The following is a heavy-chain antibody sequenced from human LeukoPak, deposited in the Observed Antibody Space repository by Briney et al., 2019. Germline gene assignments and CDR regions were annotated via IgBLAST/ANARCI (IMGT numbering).Heavy chain of an antibody. CDR1: GFTFSNYG. Sequence: QPGGSLRLSCAASGFTFSNYGVHWVRQAPGKGLEWVAVISNDGSNKNYADSVKGRFTISRDNSKNTLYLQMNSLRAEDTAVYYCAKDGLWFGDLTYFDYWGEGTLVTVSS. D-gene: IGHD3-10*01. CDR2: ISNDGSNK. V-gene: IGHV3-30*18. CDR3: AKDGLWFGDLTYFDY. J-gene: IGHJ4*02.